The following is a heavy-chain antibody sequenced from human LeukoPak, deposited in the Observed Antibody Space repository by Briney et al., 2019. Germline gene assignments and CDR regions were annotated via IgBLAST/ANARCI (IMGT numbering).Heavy chain of an antibody. J-gene: IGHJ4*02. CDR3: AKDRDGYNYFDY. CDR2: ISWNSGSI. CDR1: GFTFDDYA. Sequence: PGGSLRLSCVASGFTFDDYAMHWVRQAPGKGLEWVSGISWNSGSIGYADSVKGRFTISRDNAKNSLYLQMNSLRAEDTALYYCAKDRDGYNYFDYWGQGTLVTVSS. V-gene: IGHV3-9*01. D-gene: IGHD5-24*01.